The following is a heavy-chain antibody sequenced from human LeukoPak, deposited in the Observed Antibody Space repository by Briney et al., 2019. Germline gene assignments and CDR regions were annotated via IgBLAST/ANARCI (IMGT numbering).Heavy chain of an antibody. CDR1: GFTFSSYS. J-gene: IGHJ4*02. CDR2: IYSGGST. CDR3: ATQMGDFWSGYYTGIYFDY. Sequence: GGSLRLSCAASGFTFSSYSMNWVRQAPGKGLEWVSVIYSGGSTYYADSVKGRFTISRDNSKNTLYLQMNSLRAEDTAVYYCATQMGDFWSGYYTGIYFDYWGQGTLVTVSS. D-gene: IGHD3-3*01. V-gene: IGHV3-66*02.